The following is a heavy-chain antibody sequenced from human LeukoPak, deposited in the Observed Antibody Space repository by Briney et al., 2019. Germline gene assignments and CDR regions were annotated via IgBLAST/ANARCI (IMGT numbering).Heavy chain of an antibody. Sequence: GGCLRLSCAASGFTFSSYEINWVRQAPGKGLEWVSYISSSGSTIYYADSVKGRFTISRDNAKNSLYLQMNSLRAEDTAVYYCAKDRAVGDFDYWGQGTLVTVSS. J-gene: IGHJ4*02. V-gene: IGHV3-48*03. D-gene: IGHD1-26*01. CDR2: ISSSGSTI. CDR1: GFTFSSYE. CDR3: AKDRAVGDFDY.